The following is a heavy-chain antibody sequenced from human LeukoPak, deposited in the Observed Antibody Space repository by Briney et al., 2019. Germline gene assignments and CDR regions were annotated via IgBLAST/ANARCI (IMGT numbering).Heavy chain of an antibody. CDR2: ISYDGSNK. J-gene: IGHJ4*02. CDR1: GFTFSSYA. Sequence: GGSLRLSCAASGFTFSSYASHWVRQAPGKGLEWVAVISYDGSNKYYADSVKGRFTISRDNSNNTLYLQMNSLRGGDTAVYYCAREGKDILTGYYSLSFDYWGQGILVTVSS. D-gene: IGHD3-9*01. V-gene: IGHV3-30*04. CDR3: AREGKDILTGYYSLSFDY.